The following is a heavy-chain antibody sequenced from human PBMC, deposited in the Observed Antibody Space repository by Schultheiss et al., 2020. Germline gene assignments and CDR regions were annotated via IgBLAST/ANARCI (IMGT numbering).Heavy chain of an antibody. CDR3: ARVLWWAAYHDY. J-gene: IGHJ4*02. D-gene: IGHD2-21*01. Sequence: ASVKVSCKASGYTFTGYYMHWVRQAPGQGLEWMGWINPNSGGTNYAQKLQGRVTMTTDTSTSTAYMELRSLRSDDTAVYYCARVLWWAAYHDYWGQGTLVTVSS. V-gene: IGHV1-2*02. CDR2: INPNSGGT. CDR1: GYTFTGYY.